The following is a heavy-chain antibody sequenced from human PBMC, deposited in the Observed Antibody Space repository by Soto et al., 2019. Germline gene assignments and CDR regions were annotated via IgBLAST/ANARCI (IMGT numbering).Heavy chain of an antibody. Sequence: PGGSLRLSCAASGFTFSNYWMHWVRQAPGKGLMWVSRIHSDGSGTAYADSVKGRFTISRDNAKNTLYLQMNGLRAEDTAVYYCARDLLGDFWSGYYLASYAMDVWGQGTTVTV. CDR3: ARDLLGDFWSGYYLASYAMDV. D-gene: IGHD3-3*01. J-gene: IGHJ6*02. V-gene: IGHV3-74*01. CDR1: GFTFSNYW. CDR2: IHSDGSGT.